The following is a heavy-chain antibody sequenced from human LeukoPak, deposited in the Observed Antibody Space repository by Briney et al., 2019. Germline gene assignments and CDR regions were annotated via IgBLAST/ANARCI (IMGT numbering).Heavy chain of an antibody. V-gene: IGHV3-9*01. CDR2: IRWYSGRI. D-gene: IGHD5-24*01. CDR1: GLPYDVYS. Sequence: SLTLSCAVSGLPYDVYSVQCVRHATGGGREWVSDIRWYSGRIGYADSVKGRLTIPRDNAKNSLDRQKNRRRAEDTAFYYCAKDIGPNMEMATNWRQGTLVSVSS. CDR3: AKDIGPNMEMATN. J-gene: IGHJ4*02.